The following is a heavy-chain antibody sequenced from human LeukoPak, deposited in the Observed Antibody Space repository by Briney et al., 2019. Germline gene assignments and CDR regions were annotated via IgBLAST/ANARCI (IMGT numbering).Heavy chain of an antibody. Sequence: ASVKVSCKASGYTFTGYYMHWVRQAPGQGLEWVGWINPNSGGTNYAQKFQGRVTMTRDTSISTAYMELSRLRSDDTAVYYCARDRGSGTTPDPWGQGTLVTVSS. CDR2: INPNSGGT. V-gene: IGHV1-2*02. CDR1: GYTFTGYY. CDR3: ARDRGSGTTPDP. D-gene: IGHD4-17*01. J-gene: IGHJ5*02.